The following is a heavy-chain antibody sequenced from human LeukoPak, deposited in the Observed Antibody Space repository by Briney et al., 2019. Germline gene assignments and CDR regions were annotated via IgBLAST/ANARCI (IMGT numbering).Heavy chain of an antibody. J-gene: IGHJ4*02. CDR1: GYTFTGYY. D-gene: IGHD6-19*01. CDR3: ARDEDSDSSGWYLVF. Sequence: ASVKVSCKASGYTFTGYYMHWVRQAPGQGLEWMGWINPNSGGTNYAQKFQGRVTMTRDTSISTAYMELSRLRSDDTAVYYCARDEDSDSSGWYLVFWGQGTLVTVSS. CDR2: INPNSGGT. V-gene: IGHV1-2*02.